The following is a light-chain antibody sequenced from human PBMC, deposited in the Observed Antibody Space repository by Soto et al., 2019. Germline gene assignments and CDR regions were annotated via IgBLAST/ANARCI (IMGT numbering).Light chain of an antibody. Sequence: DIVMTQSPDSLTVSLGERATINCKSSQSVLYSSNNKNYLAWYQQKPGQPPKLLIYWASTRESGVPDRFSGSGSGTDFTLTISSLQAGDVAVYYCQQYYTTPRTFGQGTKLYIK. V-gene: IGKV4-1*01. CDR1: QSVLYSSNNKNY. J-gene: IGKJ1*01. CDR2: WAS. CDR3: QQYYTTPRT.